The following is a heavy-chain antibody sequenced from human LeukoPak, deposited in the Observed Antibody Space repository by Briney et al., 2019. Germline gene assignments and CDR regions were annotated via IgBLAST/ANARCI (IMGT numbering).Heavy chain of an antibody. CDR3: ARDLSGSSGWGGAFDI. V-gene: IGHV3-48*03. D-gene: IGHD6-19*01. CDR1: GFTFSSYE. J-gene: IGHJ3*02. CDR2: ISSSGSTI. Sequence: GGSLRLSCAASGFTFSSYEMNWVRQAPGKGLEWVSYISSSGSTIYYADSVKGRFTISRDNAKNSLYLQMNSLRAEDTAVYYCARDLSGSSGWGGAFDIWGQGTMVTVSS.